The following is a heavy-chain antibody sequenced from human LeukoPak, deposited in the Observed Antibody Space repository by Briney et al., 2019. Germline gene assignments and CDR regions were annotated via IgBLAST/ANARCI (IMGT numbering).Heavy chain of an antibody. CDR3: AKDTARYYYDSSGYYPLDDY. J-gene: IGHJ4*02. CDR2: ISYDGSNK. V-gene: IGHV3-30*18. CDR1: GFTFSSYV. D-gene: IGHD3-22*01. Sequence: GGSLRLSCAASGFTFSSYVMHWVRKAPGKGLEWVAVISYDGSNKYYADSVKGRFTISRDNSKNTLYLQMNSLRAEDTAVYYCAKDTARYYYDSSGYYPLDDYWGQGTLVTVSS.